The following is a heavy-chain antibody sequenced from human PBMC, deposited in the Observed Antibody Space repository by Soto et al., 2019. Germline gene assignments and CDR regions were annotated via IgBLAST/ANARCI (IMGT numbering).Heavy chain of an antibody. J-gene: IGHJ4*02. CDR2: INHSGST. V-gene: IGHV4-34*01. CDR3: ARMVAYIAVAGTRYFDY. D-gene: IGHD6-19*01. CDR1: GGSFSGYY. Sequence: QVQLQQWGAGLLKPSETLSLTCAVYGGSFSGYYWSWIRQPPGKGLEWIGEINHSGSTNYNPSLKSRVTISVDTSKNQFSLKLSSVTAADTAVYYCARMVAYIAVAGTRYFDYWGQGTLVTVSS.